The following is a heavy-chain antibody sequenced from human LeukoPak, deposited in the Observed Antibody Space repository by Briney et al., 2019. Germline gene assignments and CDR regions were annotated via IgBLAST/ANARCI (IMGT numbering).Heavy chain of an antibody. CDR2: IDSSSSYI. Sequence: PGGSLRLSCAASGFTFSSYSINWVRQAAGKGLEWDASIDSSSSYIYYADSVKGRFTISRDNAKTCLFLQMNSLRVEDTAVYYCARPGVTGTMGYGAFDIWGQGTRVTASS. D-gene: IGHD1-7*01. CDR1: GFTFSSYS. V-gene: IGHV3-21*01. CDR3: ARPGVTGTMGYGAFDI. J-gene: IGHJ3*02.